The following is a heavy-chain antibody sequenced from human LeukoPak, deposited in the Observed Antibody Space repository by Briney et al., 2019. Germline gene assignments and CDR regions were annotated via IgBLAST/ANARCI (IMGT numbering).Heavy chain of an antibody. Sequence: SETLSLTCTVSGGSISSYYWSWIRQPPGKGLEWIGYIYYSGSTNYNPSLKSRVTISVDTSKNQFSLKLSSVTAADTAVYYCARAQPRKEIIMVRGVIGTESAFDIWGQGTMVTVSS. CDR1: GGSISSYY. CDR2: IYYSGST. J-gene: IGHJ3*02. CDR3: ARAQPRKEIIMVRGVIGTESAFDI. V-gene: IGHV4-59*12. D-gene: IGHD3-10*01.